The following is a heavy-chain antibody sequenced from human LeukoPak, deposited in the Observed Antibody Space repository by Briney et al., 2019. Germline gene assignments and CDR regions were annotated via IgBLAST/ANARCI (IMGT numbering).Heavy chain of an antibody. CDR2: IYTSGGT. V-gene: IGHV4-61*02. D-gene: IGHD1-1*01. J-gene: IGHJ4*02. CDR1: GGSITSSGYY. CDR3: ARGHNLD. Sequence: PSETLSLTCSVSGGSITSSGYYWSWIRQPAGKGLEWIGRIYTSGGTNYNPSLKSRVTMSVDTSKNQFSLKLSSVTAADTAVYYCARGHNLDWGQGTLVTVSS.